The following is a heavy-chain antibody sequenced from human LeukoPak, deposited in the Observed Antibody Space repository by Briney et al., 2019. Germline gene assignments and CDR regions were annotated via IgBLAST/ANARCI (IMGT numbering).Heavy chain of an antibody. CDR2: ISSSSSYI. CDR1: GFTLNYYS. D-gene: IGHD4-17*01. CDR3: ARAKGKAPYGDYLGDY. V-gene: IGHV3-21*01. J-gene: IGHJ4*02. Sequence: GGSLRLSCAASGFTLNYYSLSWVRQAPGKGLEWVSSISSSSSYIYYADSVKGRFTISRDNAKNSLYLQMNSLRAEDTAVYYCARAKGKAPYGDYLGDYWGQGTLVTVSS.